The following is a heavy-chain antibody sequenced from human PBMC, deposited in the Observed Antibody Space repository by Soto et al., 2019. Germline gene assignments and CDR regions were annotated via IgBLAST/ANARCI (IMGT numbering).Heavy chain of an antibody. CDR3: ARDWRTAGTTGWFDP. CDR2: ISYDGTTK. CDR1: GFTFSTHA. Sequence: QEQVVESGGGVVQPGRSLRLSCAASGFTFSTHAMRWVRQAPGRGLEWVAIISYDGTTKDYADSVKGRFTISRDNSKNAVYLQMNSLRSEDTALYYCARDWRTAGTTGWFDPWGQGTLVTVSS. V-gene: IGHV3-30-3*01. D-gene: IGHD6-13*01. J-gene: IGHJ5*02.